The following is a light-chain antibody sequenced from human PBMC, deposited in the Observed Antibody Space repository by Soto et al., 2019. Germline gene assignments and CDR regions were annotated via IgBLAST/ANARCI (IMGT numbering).Light chain of an antibody. CDR2: GAS. CDR1: QSVSRY. V-gene: IGKV3-20*01. Sequence: EVVVTQSTATLSLSHGERATLSCRASQSVSRYLAWYQQKPGQAPRLLIYGASNRATGIPDRFSGSGSGTDFTLTISKLEPEDFAVYYCQQYGSSGTFGQGTKVDIK. CDR3: QQYGSSGT. J-gene: IGKJ1*01.